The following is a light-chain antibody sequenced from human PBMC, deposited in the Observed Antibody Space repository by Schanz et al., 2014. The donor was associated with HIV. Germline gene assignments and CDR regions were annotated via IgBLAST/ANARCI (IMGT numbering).Light chain of an antibody. CDR1: SSNIGAGYD. CDR3: GSYITAATWV. Sequence: QSVLTQPPSVSGAPGQRVTISCAGTSSNIGAGYDVHWYQQLPGTAPKLLIYGNNNRPSGIPDRFSGSKSDTSASLAITGLQSEDEADYYCGSYITAATWVFGGGTQLTVL. CDR2: GNN. J-gene: IGLJ2*01. V-gene: IGLV1-40*01.